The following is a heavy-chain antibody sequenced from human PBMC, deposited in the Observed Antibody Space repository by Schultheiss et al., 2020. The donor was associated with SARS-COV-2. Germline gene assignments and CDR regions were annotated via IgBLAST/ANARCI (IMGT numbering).Heavy chain of an antibody. V-gene: IGHV4-61*02. CDR3: ARGDGRSYGMDV. CDR1: GGSISSGDYY. Sequence: SETLSLTCTVSGGSISSGDYYWSWIRQPAGQGLEWIGRIYTSGSTNYNPSLKSRVTLSLDTSKKQFSLKLSSVTAADTAVYYCARGDGRSYGMDVWGQGTTVTVSS. CDR2: IYTSGST. J-gene: IGHJ6*02. D-gene: IGHD2-15*01.